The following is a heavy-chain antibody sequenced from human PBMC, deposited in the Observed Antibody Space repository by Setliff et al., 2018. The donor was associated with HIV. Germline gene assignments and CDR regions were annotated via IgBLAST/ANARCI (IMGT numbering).Heavy chain of an antibody. J-gene: IGHJ4*02. V-gene: IGHV4-39*07. D-gene: IGHD2-21*02. CDR1: GGSININNYY. Sequence: SETLSLTCTVSGGSININNYYWGWIRQPPGKGLEWIGSIYYSGATYYKPSLKSQASISVDTSRNEFSLKLSSVTAADTAVYFCARGGAFCGRDSCYYLDYWGQGALVTVSS. CDR2: IYYSGAT. CDR3: ARGGAFCGRDSCYYLDY.